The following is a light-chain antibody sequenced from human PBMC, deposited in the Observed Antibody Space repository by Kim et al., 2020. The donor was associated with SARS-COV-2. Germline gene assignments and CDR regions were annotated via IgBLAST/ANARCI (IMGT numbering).Light chain of an antibody. V-gene: IGKV1-17*03. CDR1: QTISNS. CDR3: LQHCITSPYT. CDR2: AAS. J-gene: IGKJ2*01. Sequence: DIQMTQSPSAMSASVGDRVTITCRASQTISNSLAWFQQKPRKAPKLLIFAASTLQSGVPSRFSGSGSGTEFTLTISSLQPEDVATYYCLQHCITSPYTFGQGTKLEI.